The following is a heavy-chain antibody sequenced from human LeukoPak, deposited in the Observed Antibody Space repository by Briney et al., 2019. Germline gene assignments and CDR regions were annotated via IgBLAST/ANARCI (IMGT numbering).Heavy chain of an antibody. V-gene: IGHV3-48*03. CDR3: ARASNLLYCSSTSCHFDC. CDR1: GFTFSSYE. Sequence: GGSLRLSCAASGFTFSSYEMNWVRQAPGKGLEWVSYISSSGSTIYYADSVKGRFTISRDNAKNSLYLQMNSLRAENTAVYYCARASNLLYCSSTSCHFDCWGQGTLVTVSS. CDR2: ISSSGSTI. D-gene: IGHD2-2*01. J-gene: IGHJ4*02.